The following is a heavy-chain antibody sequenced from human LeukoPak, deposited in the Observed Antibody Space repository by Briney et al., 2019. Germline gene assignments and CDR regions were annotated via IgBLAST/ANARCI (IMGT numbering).Heavy chain of an antibody. CDR3: AKEERITIFGVVIKEKNWFDP. J-gene: IGHJ5*02. D-gene: IGHD3-3*01. CDR2: ISGSGGST. Sequence: GGSLRLSCAASGFTFSSYAMSWVRQAPGKGLEWVSAISGSGGSTYYADSVKGRFTISRDNSKNTLYLQMNSLRAEDTAVYYCAKEERITIFGVVIKEKNWFDPWGQGTLVTVSS. CDR1: GFTFSSYA. V-gene: IGHV3-23*01.